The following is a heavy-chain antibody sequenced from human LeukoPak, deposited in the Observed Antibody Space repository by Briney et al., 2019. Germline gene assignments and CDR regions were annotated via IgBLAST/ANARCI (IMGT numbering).Heavy chain of an antibody. J-gene: IGHJ4*02. D-gene: IGHD6-13*01. Sequence: GGSLRLSCAASGFTFSSYAMHWVRQAPGKGLEWVAVISYDGSNKYYADSVKGRFTISRDNSKNTLYLQMNSLRAEDTAVYYCASSSSWYVEQPFDYWGQGTLVTVSS. V-gene: IGHV3-30-3*01. CDR1: GFTFSSYA. CDR3: ASSSSWYVEQPFDY. CDR2: ISYDGSNK.